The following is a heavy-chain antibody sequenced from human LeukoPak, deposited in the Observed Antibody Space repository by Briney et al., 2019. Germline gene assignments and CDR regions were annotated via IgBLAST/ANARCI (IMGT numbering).Heavy chain of an antibody. V-gene: IGHV3-21*01. CDR3: ASGGATVWGY. CDR2: ITSDSNHI. Sequence: GGSLRLSCAASGFAFSDYSMNWVRQAPRKGLEWISAITSDSNHIYYADSMRGRFTISRDNAENSLYLQMNGLRAEDTAVYYCASGGATVWGYWGQGALVIVSS. CDR1: GFAFSDYS. J-gene: IGHJ4*02. D-gene: IGHD3-16*01.